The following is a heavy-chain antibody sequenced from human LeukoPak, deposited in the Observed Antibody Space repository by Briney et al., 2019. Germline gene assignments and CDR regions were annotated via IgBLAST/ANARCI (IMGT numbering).Heavy chain of an antibody. V-gene: IGHV4-34*01. CDR3: ARHYYDSSGPTLDY. CDR1: GFTFTDYY. D-gene: IGHD3-22*01. Sequence: GSLRLSCAASGFTFTDYYWSWIRQPPGKGLEWIGEINHSGSTNYNPSLKSRVTISVDTSKNQFSLKLSSVTAADTAVYYCARHYYDSSGPTLDYWGQGTLVTVSS. J-gene: IGHJ4*02. CDR2: INHSGST.